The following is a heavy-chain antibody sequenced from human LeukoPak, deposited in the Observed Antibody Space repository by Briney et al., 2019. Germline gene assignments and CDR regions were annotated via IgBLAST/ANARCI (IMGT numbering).Heavy chain of an antibody. Sequence: PGGSLRLSCAASGFTFSSYSMNWVRQAPGKGLEWVSYISSSSSTIYYADSVKGRFTISRDNAKNSLYLQMNSLRAEDTAVYYCPREYYYDSSGYSDYWGQGTLVTVSS. D-gene: IGHD3-22*01. CDR2: ISSSSSTI. J-gene: IGHJ4*02. CDR3: PREYYYDSSGYSDY. CDR1: GFTFSSYS. V-gene: IGHV3-48*04.